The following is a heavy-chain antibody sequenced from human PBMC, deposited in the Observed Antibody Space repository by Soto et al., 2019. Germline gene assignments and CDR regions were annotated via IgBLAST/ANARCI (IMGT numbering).Heavy chain of an antibody. CDR1: GYTFTSYY. CDR3: ARSASSPPPYYYYGMDV. J-gene: IGHJ6*04. Sequence: ALLKLSCKASGYTFTSYYMHCLRQAPGQGLEWMGIINPSGGSTSYAQKFQGRVTMTRDTSTSTVYMELSSLRSEDTAVYYCARSASSPPPYYYYGMDVWGKGTTVTVS. D-gene: IGHD6-13*01. CDR2: INPSGGST. V-gene: IGHV1-46*01.